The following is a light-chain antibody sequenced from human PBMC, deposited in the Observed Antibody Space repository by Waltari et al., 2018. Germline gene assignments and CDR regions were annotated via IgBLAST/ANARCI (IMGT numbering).Light chain of an antibody. CDR1: STNIGSNY. J-gene: IGLJ2*01. CDR3: AAWDDSLSGVV. V-gene: IGLV1-47*01. Sequence: QSVLTQPPSASGTPGQGVTITCSGSSTNIGSNYVYWYQQLPGTAPNLLIYRNKQRPSGVPDRFSGSKSGTSASLAISGLRSEDEADYYCAAWDDSLSGVVFGGGTKLTVL. CDR2: RNK.